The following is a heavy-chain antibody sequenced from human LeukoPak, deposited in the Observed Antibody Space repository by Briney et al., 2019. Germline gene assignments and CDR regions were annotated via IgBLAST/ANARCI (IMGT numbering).Heavy chain of an antibody. J-gene: IGHJ4*02. Sequence: ASVKVSCKASGYTFTSYGISWVRQAPGQGLEWMGWINPNSGGTNYAQKFQGRVTMPRDTSISTAYMELSRLRSDDTAVYYCASGAGNWKTSKFDYWGQGTLVTVSS. CDR1: GYTFTSYG. D-gene: IGHD1-20*01. CDR2: INPNSGGT. CDR3: ASGAGNWKTSKFDY. V-gene: IGHV1-2*02.